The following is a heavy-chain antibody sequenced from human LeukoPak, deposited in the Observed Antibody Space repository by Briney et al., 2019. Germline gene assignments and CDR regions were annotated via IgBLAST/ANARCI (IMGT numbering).Heavy chain of an antibody. J-gene: IGHJ4*02. CDR2: IYPGDSDT. Sequence: PGESLKISCKGSGYSFTTYWIGWVRQQPGKGLEWMGIIYPGDSDTRYSPSFQGQVTISADKSIATAYLQWSSLEASDTAMYYCARSEAAAGTDFDYWGQGTLVTVSS. V-gene: IGHV5-51*01. D-gene: IGHD6-13*01. CDR3: ARSEAAAGTDFDY. CDR1: GYSFTTYW.